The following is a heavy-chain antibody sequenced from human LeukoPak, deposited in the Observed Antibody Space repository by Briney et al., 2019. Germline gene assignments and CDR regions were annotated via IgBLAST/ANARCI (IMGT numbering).Heavy chain of an antibody. J-gene: IGHJ1*01. Sequence: GGSLRLSCAASGFTFSDYYMTWIRQAPGKGLEWVSYISSSGYTIYYADSVKGRFTISRDNAKNSLYLQMNSLGAEDTAVYYCAKDEIGDSSGYYHAEYFQHWGQGTLVTVSS. V-gene: IGHV3-11*01. CDR3: AKDEIGDSSGYYHAEYFQH. CDR2: ISSSGYTI. CDR1: GFTFSDYY. D-gene: IGHD3-22*01.